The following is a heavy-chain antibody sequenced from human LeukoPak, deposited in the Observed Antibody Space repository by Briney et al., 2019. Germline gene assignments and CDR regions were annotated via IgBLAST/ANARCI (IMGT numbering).Heavy chain of an antibody. J-gene: IGHJ6*02. Sequence: GRSLRLPCAASGFTFSSYGMHWVRQAPGKGLEWVAVTWYDGNNKYYADSVKGRFTISRDNSKNTLYLQMSSLRAEDTAVYYCVRDRYSSGWYGMDVRGQGTTVTVSS. D-gene: IGHD6-19*01. CDR2: TWYDGNNK. V-gene: IGHV3-33*01. CDR3: VRDRYSSGWYGMDV. CDR1: GFTFSSYG.